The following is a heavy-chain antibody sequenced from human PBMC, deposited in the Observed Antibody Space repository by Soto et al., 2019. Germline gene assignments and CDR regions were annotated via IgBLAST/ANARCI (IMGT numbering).Heavy chain of an antibody. V-gene: IGHV3-72*01. D-gene: IGHD1-26*01. J-gene: IGHJ4*02. Sequence: EVQLVESGGGLVQPGGSLRLSCAASGFTFSDHYMDWVRQAPGKGLEWVGRSRNKANSYSTEYAASLKGSFTIPRDESKNSRYRQMNSLKTEDTAVYYCARFSGSYTRGLDYWGQGTLVTVSS. CDR3: ARFSGSYTRGLDY. CDR2: SRNKANSYST. CDR1: GFTFSDHY.